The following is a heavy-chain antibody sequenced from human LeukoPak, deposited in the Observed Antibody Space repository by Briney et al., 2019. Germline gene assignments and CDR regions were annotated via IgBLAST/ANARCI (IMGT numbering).Heavy chain of an antibody. CDR2: FDPEDGAA. CDR3: ATIATYYDILTGYWFDP. J-gene: IGHJ5*02. D-gene: IGHD3-9*01. Sequence: GASMTVSFKVSGYTLTAVSMHWLRHVPGNGFVWAGSFDPEDGAAIYSQKFQGRVTMTEDTSTDTAYMELSSLRSEDTAVYYCATIATYYDILTGYWFDPWGQGTLVTVSS. V-gene: IGHV1-24*01. CDR1: GYTLTAVS.